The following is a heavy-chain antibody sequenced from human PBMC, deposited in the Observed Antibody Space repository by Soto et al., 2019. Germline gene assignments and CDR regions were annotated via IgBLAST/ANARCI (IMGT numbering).Heavy chain of an antibody. CDR1: GGTFSSYT. CDR3: ARKDAYCCGGCYVEL. V-gene: IGHV1-69*02. CDR2: IIPILGIA. D-gene: IGHD2-21*02. J-gene: IGHJ2*01. Sequence: QVQLVQSGAEVKKPGSSVKVSCKASGGTFSSYTISWVRQAPGQGLEWMGRIIPILGIANYANKFQGRVTITADKSTSTAYRELSSLSSEDTAVYYCARKDAYCCGGCYVELWGRGTLVTVSS.